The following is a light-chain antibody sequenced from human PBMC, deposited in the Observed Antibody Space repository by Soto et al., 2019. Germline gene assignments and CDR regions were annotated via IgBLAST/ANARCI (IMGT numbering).Light chain of an antibody. J-gene: IGKJ1*01. V-gene: IGKV1-5*01. Sequence: DIQMTQSPSTLSASVGDRVTITCRASQSISSWLAWYQQKPGKAPKLLIYDASSLESGVPSRFSGSGSGTESTLTISSLQPDDFATYYCQHYNSYSWTFGQGTKVEIK. CDR3: QHYNSYSWT. CDR2: DAS. CDR1: QSISSW.